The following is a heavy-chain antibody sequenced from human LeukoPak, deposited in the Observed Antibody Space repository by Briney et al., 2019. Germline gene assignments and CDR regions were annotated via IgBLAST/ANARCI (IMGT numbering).Heavy chain of an antibody. CDR2: IYYSGST. CDR1: RGSISTTSFY. CDR3: ARQHCGGDCYYYFDY. J-gene: IGHJ4*02. D-gene: IGHD2-21*02. Sequence: SETLSLTCIVSRGSISTTSFYWGWLRQPPGKALEWIRNIYYSGSTDYNPSLKSRVTISVDTSKNQFSLTLSSVTAADTAVYNCARQHCGGDCYYYFDYWGQGTLVTVSS. V-gene: IGHV4-39*01.